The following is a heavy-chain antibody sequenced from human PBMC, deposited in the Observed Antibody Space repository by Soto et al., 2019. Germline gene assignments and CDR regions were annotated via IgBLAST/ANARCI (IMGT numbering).Heavy chain of an antibody. CDR3: AHRGHGFYCSGGSCYSSVSWFDP. CDR1: GFSLSTSGVG. V-gene: IGHV2-5*02. Sequence: QITLKESGPTLVKPTQTLTLTCTFSGFSLSTSGVGVGWIRQPPGKALEWLALIYWDDDKRYSPSLKSRLTITKHTSKNQVDLTRTNRDPVDTATYYCAHRGHGFYCSGGSCYSSVSWFDPWGQGTLVTVSS. CDR2: IYWDDDK. D-gene: IGHD2-15*01. J-gene: IGHJ5*02.